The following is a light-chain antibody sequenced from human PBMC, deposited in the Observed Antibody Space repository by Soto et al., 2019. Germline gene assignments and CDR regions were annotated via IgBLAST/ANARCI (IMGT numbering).Light chain of an antibody. V-gene: IGKV1-5*01. Sequence: DIQMTQSPSTLSASVGDRVTITCRASQSISSWLAWYQQKPGKAPKLLIYDASSLESGVPSRFSGSGSGTKFTLTIISLQPDDFATYYCQQYNSYSPYTFGQGTKLEIK. CDR2: DAS. CDR1: QSISSW. J-gene: IGKJ2*01. CDR3: QQYNSYSPYT.